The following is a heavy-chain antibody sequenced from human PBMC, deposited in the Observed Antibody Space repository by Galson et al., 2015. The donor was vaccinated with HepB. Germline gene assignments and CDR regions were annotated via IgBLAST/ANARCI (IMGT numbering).Heavy chain of an antibody. D-gene: IGHD2-21*01. J-gene: IGHJ6*02. CDR2: ITTTGRST. CDR3: VKGVRSDSYYYNMDV. CDR1: GFTFSSSV. V-gene: IGHV3-64D*06. Sequence: SLRLSCAASGFTFSSSVMYWVRQAPGKGLEYVSAITTTGRSTYYADSVKGRFTISSDNAKNTLYLQMSTLRAEDTGVYYCVKGVRSDSYYYNMDVWGQGTTVAVSS.